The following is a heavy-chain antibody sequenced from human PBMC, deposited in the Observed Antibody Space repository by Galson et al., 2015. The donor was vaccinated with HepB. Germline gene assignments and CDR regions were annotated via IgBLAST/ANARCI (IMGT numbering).Heavy chain of an antibody. CDR1: GFTFSSYS. Sequence: SLRLSCAASGFTFSSYSMNWVRQAPGKGLEWVSSISSSNSYIYYADSVKGRFTISRDNAKNSLYLQMNSLRAEDTAVYYCARGYSRGGMDVWGQGTTVTVSS. V-gene: IGHV3-21*01. CDR2: ISSSNSYI. D-gene: IGHD6-13*01. J-gene: IGHJ6*02. CDR3: ARGYSRGGMDV.